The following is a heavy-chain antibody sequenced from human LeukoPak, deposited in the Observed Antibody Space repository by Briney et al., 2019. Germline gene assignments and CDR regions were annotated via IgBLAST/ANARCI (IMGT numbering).Heavy chain of an antibody. D-gene: IGHD3-22*01. CDR2: IKQDGSEK. Sequence: GGSLRLSCAASGFTFSSYWMSWVRQAPGKGLEWVANIKQDGSEKYYVDSVKGRFTISRDNSKNTLYLQMNSLRAEDTAVYYCASATYYYDSSGYPDDYWGQGTLVTVSS. CDR1: GFTFSSYW. J-gene: IGHJ4*02. V-gene: IGHV3-7*03. CDR3: ASATYYYDSSGYPDDY.